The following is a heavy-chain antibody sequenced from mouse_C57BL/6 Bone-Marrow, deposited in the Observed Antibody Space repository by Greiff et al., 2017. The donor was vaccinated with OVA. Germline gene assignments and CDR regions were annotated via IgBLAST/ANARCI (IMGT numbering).Heavy chain of an antibody. D-gene: IGHD1-1*01. J-gene: IGHJ2*01. CDR2: IDPNSGGT. Sequence: VQLQQSGPELVKPGASVKISCKASGYTFTSYWMHWVKQRPGRGLEWIGRIDPNSGGTKYNEKFKSKATLTVDKPSSTAYMQLSSLTSEDSAVYYCAYGPKGGYYFDYWGQGTTLTVSS. CDR1: GYTFTSYW. CDR3: AYGPKGGYYFDY. V-gene: IGHV1-72*01.